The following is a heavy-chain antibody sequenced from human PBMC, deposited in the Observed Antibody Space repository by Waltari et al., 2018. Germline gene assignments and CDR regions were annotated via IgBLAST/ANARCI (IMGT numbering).Heavy chain of an antibody. CDR3: ARLPPGDY. CDR2: IHSGGDS. Sequence: EVQLVESGGGLIQPGGSLRLSCAASGFTVSSKSMTWVRQAPGKGREWVSVIHSGGDSYHADSVKGRFTIARDNSKNTLYLQMNSLRAEDTAVYYCARLPPGDYWGQGTLVTVSS. D-gene: IGHD3-10*01. V-gene: IGHV3-53*01. CDR1: GFTVSSKS. J-gene: IGHJ4*02.